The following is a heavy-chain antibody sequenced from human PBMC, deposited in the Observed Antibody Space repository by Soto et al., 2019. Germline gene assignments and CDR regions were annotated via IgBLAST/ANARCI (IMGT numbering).Heavy chain of an antibody. CDR1: GFTFSEYS. CDR2: ITHSGTYV. Sequence: GGSLRLSCTASGFTFSEYSMSWVRQAPGKGLEWVSSITHSGTYVYYADSVKGRFTISRDSASNSLFLRMTSLRAEDTAVYNCARARGNDWYSDYWGQGTLVTVSS. D-gene: IGHD5-12*01. CDR3: ARARGNDWYSDY. V-gene: IGHV3-21*01. J-gene: IGHJ4*02.